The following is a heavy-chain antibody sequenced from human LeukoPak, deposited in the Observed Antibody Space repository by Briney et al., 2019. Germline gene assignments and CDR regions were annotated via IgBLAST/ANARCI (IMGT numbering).Heavy chain of an antibody. D-gene: IGHD7-27*01. CDR2: IYYGGST. V-gene: IGHV4-59*01. CDR3: AGTGLYFDY. CDR1: GASISSYY. J-gene: IGHJ4*02. Sequence: SETLSLTCTVSGASISSYYWSWIRQSPGKRLEWIGYIYYGGSTNYNPSLKSRVTISLDTSKKQFSLKLTSVTAADTALYYCAGTGLYFDYWGQGSLVSVSS.